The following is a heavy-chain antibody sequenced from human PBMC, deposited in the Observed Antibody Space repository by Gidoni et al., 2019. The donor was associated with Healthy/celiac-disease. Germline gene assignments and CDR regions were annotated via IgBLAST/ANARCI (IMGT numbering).Heavy chain of an antibody. CDR2: ISSSSSYI. V-gene: IGHV3-21*06. D-gene: IGHD3-10*01. Sequence: EVQLVESGGGLVKPGGALRLSCAASGFTCSSYSMNWVRQAPGKGLEWVSSISSSSSYIYYADSVKGRFTISRDNAKNSLYLQMNSLRAEDTAVYYCARDLGGQGSGSYYIPDAFDIWGQGTMVTVSS. J-gene: IGHJ3*02. CDR1: GFTCSSYS. CDR3: ARDLGGQGSGSYYIPDAFDI.